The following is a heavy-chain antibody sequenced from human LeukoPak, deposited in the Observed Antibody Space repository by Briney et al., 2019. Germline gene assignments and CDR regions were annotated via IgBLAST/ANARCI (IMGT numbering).Heavy chain of an antibody. CDR1: GGSFSGYY. CDR2: INHSGST. V-gene: IGHV4-34*01. D-gene: IGHD3-22*01. CDR3: ARGGSGYYYYPFDY. Sequence: SETLSLTCAVYGGSFSGYYWSWIRQPPGKGLEWIGEINHSGSTNYNPSLKSRVTISVDTSNNQFSLKLSSVTAADTAVYYCARGGSGYYYYPFDYWGQGTLVTVSS. J-gene: IGHJ4*02.